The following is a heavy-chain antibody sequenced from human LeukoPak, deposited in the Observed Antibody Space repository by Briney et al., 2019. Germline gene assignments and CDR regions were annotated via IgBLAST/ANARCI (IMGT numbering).Heavy chain of an antibody. Sequence: PSQTLSLTCTVSGGSISSGSYYWSWIRQPAGKGLEWIGRIYTSGSTNYNPSLKSRVTISVDTSKNQFSLKLSSVTAADTAVYYCAWKNYDFWSGYPNWFDPWGQGTLVTVSS. D-gene: IGHD3-3*01. CDR3: AWKNYDFWSGYPNWFDP. V-gene: IGHV4-61*02. CDR2: IYTSGST. CDR1: GGSISSGSYY. J-gene: IGHJ5*02.